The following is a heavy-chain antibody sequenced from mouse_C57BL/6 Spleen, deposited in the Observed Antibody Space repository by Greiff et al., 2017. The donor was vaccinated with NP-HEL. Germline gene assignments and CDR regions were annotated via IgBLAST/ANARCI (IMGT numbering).Heavy chain of an antibody. CDR3: ARSFGGFAY. J-gene: IGHJ3*01. V-gene: IGHV1-22*01. Sequence: SGPELVKPGASVKMSCKASGYTFTDYNMHWVKQSHGKSLEWIGYINPNNGGTSYNQKFKGKATLTVNKSSSTVYMELRSLASEDSAVYYCARSFGGFAYWGQGTLVTVSA. CDR1: GYTFTDYN. CDR2: INPNNGGT.